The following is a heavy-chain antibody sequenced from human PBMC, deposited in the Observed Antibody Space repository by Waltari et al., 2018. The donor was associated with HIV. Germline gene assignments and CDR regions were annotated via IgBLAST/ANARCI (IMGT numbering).Heavy chain of an antibody. J-gene: IGHJ4*02. CDR2: IYYSGST. CDR1: GGSISSGGYY. Sequence: QVQLQDSGPGLVKPSQTLSLTCTVSGGSISSGGYYWSWFRQHPGKGLEWIGYIYYSGSTYYNPSLKSRVTISVDTSKNQFSLKLSSVTAADTAVYYCARDRGGYDSSGPIDYWGQGTLVTVSS. D-gene: IGHD3-22*01. CDR3: ARDRGGYDSSGPIDY. V-gene: IGHV4-31*03.